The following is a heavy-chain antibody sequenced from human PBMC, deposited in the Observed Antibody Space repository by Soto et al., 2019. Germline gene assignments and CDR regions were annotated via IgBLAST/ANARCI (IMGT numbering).Heavy chain of an antibody. CDR1: GFTFSSYG. V-gene: IGHV3-33*01. J-gene: IGHJ4*02. CDR2: IWYDGSNK. CDR3: ARDGLLFSGPYRPSRFDY. Sequence: PGGSLRLSCAASGFTFSSYGMHWVRQAPGKGLEWVAVIWYDGSNKYYADSVKGRFTITRDNIKNFLFLQMNGLRSDDTASYYCARDGLLFSGPYRPSRFDYWGLGTLVTVSS. D-gene: IGHD3-16*02.